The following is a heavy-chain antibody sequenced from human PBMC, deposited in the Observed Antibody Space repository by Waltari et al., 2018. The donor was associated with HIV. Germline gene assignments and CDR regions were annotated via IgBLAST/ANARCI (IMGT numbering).Heavy chain of an antibody. CDR2: ISSSSSTI. J-gene: IGHJ6*02. Sequence: VQGVESGGGLVQPGGSLRLSCAASGFTFSSYSMNWVRQAPGKGLEWVSYISSSSSTIYYADSVKGRFTISRDNAKNSLYLQMNSLRAEDTAVYYCARDHEKGSLLWFRELQYYYYGMDVWGQGTTVTVSS. CDR1: GFTFSSYS. CDR3: ARDHEKGSLLWFRELQYYYYGMDV. D-gene: IGHD3-10*01. V-gene: IGHV3-48*01.